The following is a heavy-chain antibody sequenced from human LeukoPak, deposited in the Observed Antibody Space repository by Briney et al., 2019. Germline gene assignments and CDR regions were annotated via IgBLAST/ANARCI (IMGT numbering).Heavy chain of an antibody. CDR2: IYYSGST. D-gene: IGHD3-10*01. Sequence: SETLSLTCTVSGGSISSSSYYWGWIRQPPGKGLEWIGSIYYSGSTYYNPSLKSRVTISVDTSKNQFSLKLSSVTAADTAVYYCARDHTMVRGAPFDYWGQGTLVTASS. J-gene: IGHJ4*02. CDR3: ARDHTMVRGAPFDY. V-gene: IGHV4-39*07. CDR1: GGSISSSSYY.